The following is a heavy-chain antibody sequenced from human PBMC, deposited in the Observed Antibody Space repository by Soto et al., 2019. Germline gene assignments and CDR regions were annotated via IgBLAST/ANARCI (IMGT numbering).Heavy chain of an antibody. J-gene: IGHJ4*02. CDR2: ISATSTNT. V-gene: IGHV3-23*01. Sequence: GGSLRLSCAASGFTFANYAMAWVRQAPGKGLEWVSGISATSTNTYYADSVKGRFTISRDNSKNTLYLQMNSLRAEDTAVYYCARSAVAGYFDYWGQGTLVTVSS. CDR1: GFTFANYA. D-gene: IGHD6-19*01. CDR3: ARSAVAGYFDY.